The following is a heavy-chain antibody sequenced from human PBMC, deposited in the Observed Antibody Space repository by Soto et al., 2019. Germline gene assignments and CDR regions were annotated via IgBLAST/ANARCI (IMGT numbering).Heavy chain of an antibody. Sequence: GGSLRLSCAPSGFTFSDYFMSWIRQAPGKGLECVSYITSSSTIYYSDSVKGRFTISRDNAKNSLFLQMNSLRAEDTAVYYCARDWNSNDWGQGTLVTVSS. J-gene: IGHJ4*02. CDR2: ITSSSTI. V-gene: IGHV3-11*01. D-gene: IGHD1-7*01. CDR1: GFTFSDYF. CDR3: ARDWNSND.